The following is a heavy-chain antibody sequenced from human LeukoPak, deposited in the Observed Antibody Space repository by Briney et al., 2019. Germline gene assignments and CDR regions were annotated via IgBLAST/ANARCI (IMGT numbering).Heavy chain of an antibody. J-gene: IGHJ4*02. CDR2: IGGSDGTT. CDR3: AKRDDSGRWPYHFDY. Sequence: QPGGSLRLSCTASGFTFSIYWMSWVRQAPGKGLEWVSAIGGSDGTTYYADSVKGRFTISRDNSKNTLFLQMNSLRAEDTAVYYCAKRDDSGRWPYHFDYWGQGTLVTVSS. V-gene: IGHV3-23*01. CDR1: GFTFSIYW. D-gene: IGHD5-24*01.